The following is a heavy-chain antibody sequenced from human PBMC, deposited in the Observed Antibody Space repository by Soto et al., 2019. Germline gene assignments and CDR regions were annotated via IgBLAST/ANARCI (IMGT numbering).Heavy chain of an antibody. CDR3: ERESEEINSKFDY. CDR1: GFTFTRYI. J-gene: IGHJ4*02. CDR2: ISSTTNYI. Sequence: GSLRLSCASAGFTFTRYIMNFVRQAPGKVLEWVSSISSTTNYIYYGDSMKGRFTIYRDNAKNSMYLEMNSLRAEDKAVYYCERESEEINSKFDYCGKGHMVPVS. D-gene: IGHD1-1*01. V-gene: IGHV3-21*06.